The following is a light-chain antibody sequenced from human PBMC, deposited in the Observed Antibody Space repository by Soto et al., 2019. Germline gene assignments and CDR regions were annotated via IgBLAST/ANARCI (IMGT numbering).Light chain of an antibody. Sequence: EIVLTQSPDTLSLSPGDSATLSCRASQSVSSSYLAWYQQQPGRAPRLLIYGASNRATGIPDRFSGSGSGTDFTLTISRLEPEDFAVFYCQQYDDSITFGQGTRLEIE. CDR1: QSVSSSY. CDR2: GAS. V-gene: IGKV3-20*01. CDR3: QQYDDSIT. J-gene: IGKJ5*01.